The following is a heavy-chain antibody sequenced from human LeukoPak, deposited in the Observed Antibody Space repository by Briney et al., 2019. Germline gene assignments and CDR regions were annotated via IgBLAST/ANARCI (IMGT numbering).Heavy chain of an antibody. CDR2: IYYSGST. D-gene: IGHD3-22*01. J-gene: IGHJ3*02. CDR1: GGSISSSSYS. CDR3: ARHLIVQDAFDI. V-gene: IGHV4-39*01. Sequence: RASETLSLTCTVSGGSISSSSYSWGWIRQPPGKGLEWIGSIYYSGSTYYNPSLRSRVTISVDTSKNQFSLKLSSVTAADTAVYYCARHLIVQDAFDIWGQGIMVTVSS.